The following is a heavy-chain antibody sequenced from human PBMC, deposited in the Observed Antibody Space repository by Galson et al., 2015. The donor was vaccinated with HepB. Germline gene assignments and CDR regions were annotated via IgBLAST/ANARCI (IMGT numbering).Heavy chain of an antibody. J-gene: IGHJ3*02. D-gene: IGHD6-19*01. CDR1: GFTFSSYG. Sequence: SLRLSCAASGFTFSSYGMHWVRQAPGKGLEWVAVISYDGSNKYYADSVKGRFTISRDNSKNTLYLQMNSLRAEDTAVYYCAKGDSSGWSGNDAFDIWGQGTMVTVSS. CDR3: AKGDSSGWSGNDAFDI. V-gene: IGHV3-30*18. CDR2: ISYDGSNK.